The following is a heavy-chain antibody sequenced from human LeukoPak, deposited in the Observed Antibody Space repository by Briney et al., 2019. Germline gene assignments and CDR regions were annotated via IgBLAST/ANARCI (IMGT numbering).Heavy chain of an antibody. V-gene: IGHV1-46*01. Sequence: ASVKVSCKASQHTFTNYFMHWVRQAPGQGLEWMGVINPSGDSARYAQKFQGRVTMARDTSTSAVYMDLSSLRSDDTAMYYCARESQAFDYWGQGTLVTVSS. J-gene: IGHJ4*02. CDR3: ARESQAFDY. CDR1: QHTFTNYF. CDR2: INPSGDSA.